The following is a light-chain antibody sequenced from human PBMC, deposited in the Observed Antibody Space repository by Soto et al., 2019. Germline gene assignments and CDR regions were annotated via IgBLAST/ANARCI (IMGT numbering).Light chain of an antibody. Sequence: DIQLTQSPSTLSAAVGDRVTITCRASATISMYLNWYQQKPGQAPILLISAASSLQSGVPSRFTGSGSGTDFTLTISSLQHEDFATYYCQQSYTTPPLTFGGGTKVEIK. CDR3: QQSYTTPPLT. V-gene: IGKV1-39*01. J-gene: IGKJ4*01. CDR1: ATISMY. CDR2: AAS.